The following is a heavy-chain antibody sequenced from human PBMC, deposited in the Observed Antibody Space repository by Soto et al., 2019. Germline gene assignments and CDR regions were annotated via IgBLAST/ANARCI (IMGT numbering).Heavy chain of an antibody. D-gene: IGHD3-10*01. CDR3: ARENSSGAYFDY. V-gene: IGHV4-30-2*01. CDR1: GGSISSSLYS. Sequence: QLQLQESGSGLVRPSQTLSLTCAVSGGSISSSLYSWSWVRQPPGKGLEWIGYSYHTGSTDYNPSLKSLASISVDRAKNQFSLKLTSVTAADSAVYFCARENSSGAYFDYWGQGILVIVSS. CDR2: SYHTGST. J-gene: IGHJ4*02.